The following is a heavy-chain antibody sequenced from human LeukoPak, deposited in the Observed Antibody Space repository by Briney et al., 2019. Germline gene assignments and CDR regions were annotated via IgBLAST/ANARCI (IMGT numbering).Heavy chain of an antibody. V-gene: IGHV4-39*01. CDR2: IYYSGST. Sequence: SETLSLTCTASGGSVSSSSYYWGWIRQPPGKGLEWIGSIYYSGSTYYNPSLKSRVTISVDTSKNQFSLKLSSVTAADTAVYYCARQIRVGATIVDYWGQGTLVTVSS. D-gene: IGHD1-26*01. J-gene: IGHJ4*02. CDR3: ARQIRVGATIVDY. CDR1: GGSVSSSSYY.